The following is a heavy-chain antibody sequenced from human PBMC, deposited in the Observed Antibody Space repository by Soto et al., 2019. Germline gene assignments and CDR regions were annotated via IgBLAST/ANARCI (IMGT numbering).Heavy chain of an antibody. J-gene: IGHJ5*02. CDR3: ARTTAGRGWFDP. D-gene: IGHD3-10*01. V-gene: IGHV4-39*01. CDR1: GGSISSSSYY. Sequence: QLQLQESGPGLVKPSETLSLTCTVSGGSISSSSYYWGWIRQPPGKGLEWIGSIYYSGSTYYNPSLKSRVTISVDTSKNQFSLKLSSVTAADTAVYYCARTTAGRGWFDPWGQGTLVTVSS. CDR2: IYYSGST.